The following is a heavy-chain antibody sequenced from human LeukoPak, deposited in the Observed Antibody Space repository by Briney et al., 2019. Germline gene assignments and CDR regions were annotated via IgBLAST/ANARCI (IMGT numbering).Heavy chain of an antibody. V-gene: IGHV4-30-2*01. CDR1: GGSISSGGSS. D-gene: IGHD2-15*01. J-gene: IGHJ4*02. CDR2: IYHSGST. CDR3: ARGSGGSGYYFDY. Sequence: SQTLSLTCAVSGGSISSGGSSWSWIRQPPGKGLEGIGYIYHSGSTYYNPSLKSRVTISVDRSKNQFSLKLSSVTAADTAVYYCARGSGGSGYYFDYWGQGTLVTVSS.